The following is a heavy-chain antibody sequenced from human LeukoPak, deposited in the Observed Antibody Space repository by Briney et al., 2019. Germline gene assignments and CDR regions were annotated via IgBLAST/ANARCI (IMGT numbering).Heavy chain of an antibody. V-gene: IGHV4-38-2*01. CDR3: AVNTGPDY. CDR1: GYSISSGYY. CDR2: IYHSGST. D-gene: IGHD1-1*01. Sequence: SETLSLTCAVSGYSISSGYYWGWIRQPPGKGLEWIGSIYHSGSTYYNPSLKSRVTISVDTSKNQFSLKLSSVTAADTAVYYCAVNTGPDYWGQGTLVTVSS. J-gene: IGHJ4*02.